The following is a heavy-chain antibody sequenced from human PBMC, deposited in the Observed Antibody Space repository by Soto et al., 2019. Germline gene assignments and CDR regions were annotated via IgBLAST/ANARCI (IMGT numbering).Heavy chain of an antibody. D-gene: IGHD3-22*01. V-gene: IGHV1-3*01. CDR3: ARAYYYDTSGSFYFDY. Sequence: ASVKVSCKASGYIFSNYAMHWVRQAPGQRLEWVGWIIGGNGYTKYSQNFQGRVTITWDTSASTAYMELSSLRSEDTAVYYCARAYYYDTSGSFYFDYWGQGTLVTVSS. CDR2: IIGGNGYT. CDR1: GYIFSNYA. J-gene: IGHJ4*02.